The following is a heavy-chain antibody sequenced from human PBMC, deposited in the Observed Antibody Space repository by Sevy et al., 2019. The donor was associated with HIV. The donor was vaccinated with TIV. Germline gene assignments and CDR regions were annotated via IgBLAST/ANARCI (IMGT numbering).Heavy chain of an antibody. CDR3: ARASGGDRLDYYGMDV. CDR2: GYHGGST. V-gene: IGHV4-38-2*02. CDR1: NFSISSGYY. Sequence: SETLSLTCSVSNFSISSGYYWGWIRQPPGKGLEWIGNGYHGGSTYYNPSLKSRVTISLDTSKNPFSLRLSSVTAADTAVYFCARASGGDRLDYYGMDVWGQGTTVTVSS. D-gene: IGHD2-21*02. J-gene: IGHJ6*02.